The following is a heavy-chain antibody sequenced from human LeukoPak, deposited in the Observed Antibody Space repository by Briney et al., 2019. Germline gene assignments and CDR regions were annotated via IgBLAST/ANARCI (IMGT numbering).Heavy chain of an antibody. CDR3: AADSLQGLK. CDR1: GFTFTNSA. CDR2: IVVGSGNT. V-gene: IGHV1-58*01. Sequence: SVKVSCKASGFTFTNSALQWVRQARGQRLEWIGWIVVGSGNTDYAQKFQERVTITRDMSTSTAYMELSSLRSEDTAVYYCAADSLQGLKWGQGPLVTVSS. J-gene: IGHJ4*02. D-gene: IGHD3-16*01.